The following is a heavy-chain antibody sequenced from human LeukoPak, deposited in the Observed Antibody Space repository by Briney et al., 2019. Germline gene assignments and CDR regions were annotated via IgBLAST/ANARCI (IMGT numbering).Heavy chain of an antibody. V-gene: IGHV4-59*08. J-gene: IGHJ5*02. CDR3: ARQGTSERFDP. Sequence: SETLSLTCTVSGGSISSYYWSWIRQPPGKGLEWIGYIYYSGSTNYNPSLKSRVTISVDTSKNQFSLKLSSVTAADTAVYYCARQGTSERFDPWGQGTLVTVSS. CDR1: GGSISSYY. CDR2: IYYSGST.